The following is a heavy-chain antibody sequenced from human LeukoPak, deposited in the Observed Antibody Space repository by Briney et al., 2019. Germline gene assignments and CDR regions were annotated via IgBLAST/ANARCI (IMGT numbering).Heavy chain of an antibody. D-gene: IGHD1-1*01. CDR3: AKWWSATGNYDS. J-gene: IGHJ5*01. CDR2: ISDSGDNT. Sequence: GGSLRLSCAASGFAFSSYAMSWVRQAPRKGLEWVSAISDSGDNTYYRDSVRGRFTISRDNSKNMVFLQMNSLNTEDTAVYYWAKWWSATGNYDSWGQGTLVTVSS. CDR1: GFAFSSYA. V-gene: IGHV3-23*01.